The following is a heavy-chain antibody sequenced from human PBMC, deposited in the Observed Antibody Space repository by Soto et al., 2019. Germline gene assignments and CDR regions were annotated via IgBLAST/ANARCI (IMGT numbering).Heavy chain of an antibody. CDR1: GGTFSSYA. D-gene: IGHD5-12*01. Sequence: QVQLVQSGAEVKKPGSSVKVSCKASGGTFSSYAISWVRQAPGQGLEWMGGIIPIFGTANYAQKFQGRVTITAAESTSTAYMELSSLRSEDTAVYYCAVNGYSGYDHYYYYYGMDVWGQGTTVTVSS. CDR3: AVNGYSGYDHYYYYYGMDV. CDR2: IIPIFGTA. V-gene: IGHV1-69*12. J-gene: IGHJ6*02.